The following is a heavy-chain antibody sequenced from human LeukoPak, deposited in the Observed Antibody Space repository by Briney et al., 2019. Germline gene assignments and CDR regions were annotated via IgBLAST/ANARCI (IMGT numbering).Heavy chain of an antibody. V-gene: IGHV3-30*18. CDR2: ISYDGSNK. CDR1: GFTFSSYG. CDR3: AKDQGKLLWFGELFGDYFDY. D-gene: IGHD3-10*01. Sequence: GGSLRLSCAASGFTFSSYGMHWVRQAPGKGLEWVAVISYDGSNKYYADSVKGRFTISRDNSKNTLYLQMNSLRAEDTAVYYCAKDQGKLLWFGELFGDYFDYWGQGTLVTVSS. J-gene: IGHJ4*02.